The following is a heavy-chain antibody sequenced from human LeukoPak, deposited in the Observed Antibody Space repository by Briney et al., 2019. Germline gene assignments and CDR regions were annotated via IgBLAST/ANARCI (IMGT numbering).Heavy chain of an antibody. Sequence: GSLRLSCAASGFTFGTYEMNWGRQAPGKGVEGVSYISISGSTIYYADAVNGRFTISRDNAKNSLYLQMNSLRAEDTAVYYCARVHYFYGGNSEVYFDYWGQGTLVTVSS. CDR1: GFTFGTYE. D-gene: IGHD4-23*01. J-gene: IGHJ4*02. CDR2: ISISGSTI. CDR3: ARVHYFYGGNSEVYFDY. V-gene: IGHV3-48*03.